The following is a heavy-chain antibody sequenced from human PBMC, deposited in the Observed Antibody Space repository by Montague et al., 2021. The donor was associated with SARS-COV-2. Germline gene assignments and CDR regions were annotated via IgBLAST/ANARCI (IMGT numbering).Heavy chain of an antibody. CDR3: ARVVGVDFDY. Sequence: TLSLTCTVSGGSISSGSYYWSWIRQPAGKGLEWIGRIYTSGSTNYNPSLKSRVTISVDTSENQFSLKLSSVTAADTAVYYCARVVGVDFDYWGQGTLVTVSS. D-gene: IGHD2-21*01. V-gene: IGHV4-61*02. CDR1: GGSISSGSYY. J-gene: IGHJ4*02. CDR2: IYTSGST.